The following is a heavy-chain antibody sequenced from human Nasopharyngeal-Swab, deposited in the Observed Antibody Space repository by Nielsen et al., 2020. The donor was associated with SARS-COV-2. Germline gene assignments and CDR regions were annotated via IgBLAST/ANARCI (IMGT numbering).Heavy chain of an antibody. Sequence: SETLSLTCSLSGCSIRSIDHYWDWIRQTPGKGLEWIAAIYYSGTTTYNPSLKSPVTVSLDTTKNLFSLKLTSVTIADTALYYCAIHEYCRGFCNNGGFDYWGQGTLVTVSS. CDR3: AIHEYCRGFCNNGGFDY. J-gene: IGHJ4*02. CDR2: IYYSGTT. CDR1: GCSIRSIDHY. V-gene: IGHV4-39*01. D-gene: IGHD2-15*01.